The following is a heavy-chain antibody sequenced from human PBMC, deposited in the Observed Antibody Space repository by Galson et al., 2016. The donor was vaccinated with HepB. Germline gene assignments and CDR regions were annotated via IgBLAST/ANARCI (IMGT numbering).Heavy chain of an antibody. D-gene: IGHD2-2*01. J-gene: IGHJ3*02. CDR3: ARAGHCSSASCSDSFDI. V-gene: IGHV1-3*01. Sequence: SVKVSCKASGYTFTTYAMHWVRQAPGQRFEWMGWINAGNGNTKYTQKFQGRVTITRDTSESTVYMDLSSLRSEDTAVYYCARAGHCSSASCSDSFDIWGLGTMVTVSS. CDR2: INAGNGNT. CDR1: GYTFTTYA.